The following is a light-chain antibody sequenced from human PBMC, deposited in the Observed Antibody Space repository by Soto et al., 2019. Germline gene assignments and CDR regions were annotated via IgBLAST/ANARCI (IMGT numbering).Light chain of an antibody. CDR1: ENISTY. CDR2: GAS. V-gene: IGKV1-39*01. CDR3: QQSYTTPWT. Sequence: EIQMTQSPSSLSASVGDRVTITCRASENISTYMNWIQQKPGKAPKLLMYGASKLHIGVPSRFSGSGSGTEFTLTISGLQPEDFVSYSCQQSYTTPWTFGQGTRVEVK. J-gene: IGKJ1*01.